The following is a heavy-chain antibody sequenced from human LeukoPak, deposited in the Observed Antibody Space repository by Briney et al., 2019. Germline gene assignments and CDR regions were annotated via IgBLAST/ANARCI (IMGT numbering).Heavy chain of an antibody. CDR2: INHSGST. Sequence: SETLSLTCAVYGGSFSGYYWSWIRQPPGKGLEWIGEINHSGSTNYNPSLKSRVTMSVDTSKNQFSLKLSSVTAADTAVYYCARDGEVFDGDAFDIWGQGTMVTVSS. V-gene: IGHV4-34*01. CDR3: ARDGEVFDGDAFDI. CDR1: GGSFSGYY. D-gene: IGHD4-17*01. J-gene: IGHJ3*02.